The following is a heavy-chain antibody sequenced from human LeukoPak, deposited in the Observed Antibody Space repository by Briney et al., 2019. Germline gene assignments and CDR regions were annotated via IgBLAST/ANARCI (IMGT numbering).Heavy chain of an antibody. V-gene: IGHV3-66*01. Sequence: GGSLRLSCAASGFTVSSNYMSWVRQVPGKGLEWVSVIYSGGSTYYADSVKGRFTISRDNSKNTLYLQMNSLRAEDTAVYYCAREYRGEYYFAYWGQGTLVTVSS. CDR3: AREYRGEYYFAY. D-gene: IGHD3-10*01. CDR2: IYSGGST. J-gene: IGHJ4*02. CDR1: GFTVSSNY.